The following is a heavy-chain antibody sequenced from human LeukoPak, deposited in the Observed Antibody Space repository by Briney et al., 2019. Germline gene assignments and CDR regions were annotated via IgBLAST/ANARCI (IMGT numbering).Heavy chain of an antibody. D-gene: IGHD6-19*01. V-gene: IGHV3-21*01. CDR1: GFTFSSYS. Sequence: GGSLRLSCAASGFTFSSYSINWVRQAPGKGLEWVSSITSSSTYIYYVDSVKGRFTISRDNAKNSLYLQMNSLRAEDTAVYYCARGGGAVDYWGQGTLVTVSS. J-gene: IGHJ4*02. CDR3: ARGGGAVDY. CDR2: ITSSSTYI.